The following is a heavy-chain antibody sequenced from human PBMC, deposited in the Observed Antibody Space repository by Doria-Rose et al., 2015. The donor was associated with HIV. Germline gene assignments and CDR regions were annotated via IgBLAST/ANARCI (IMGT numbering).Heavy chain of an antibody. Sequence: QVTLKESGPVLVKPTETLTLTCTVSGVSLSSPGMGVGWIRQPPGKALEWLANIFSDDERSYTTSLKSRLTISRGTSNGQVVLTRTDMDPVDTATYYCARIKSSRWYHKYYFDFWGQGTLVIVSA. D-gene: IGHD6-13*01. V-gene: IGHV2-26*01. CDR3: ARIKSSRWYHKYYFDF. CDR1: GVSLSSPGMG. CDR2: IFSDDER. J-gene: IGHJ4*02.